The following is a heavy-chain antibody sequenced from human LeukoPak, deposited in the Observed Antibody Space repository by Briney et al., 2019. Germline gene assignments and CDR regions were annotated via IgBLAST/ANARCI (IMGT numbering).Heavy chain of an antibody. CDR1: GYSFTNNW. V-gene: IGHV5-51*01. CDR2: IYPGDSGT. J-gene: IGHJ4*02. D-gene: IGHD2-2*01. CDR3: ARHGPAAILPDY. Sequence: PGESLKITCKGSGYSFTNNWIGWVRQMPGKGLEWMGIIYPGDSGTRYSPSFQGQVTISADKSINTAYLQWSSLKASDTAMYFCARHGPAAILPDYWGQGTLVTVSS.